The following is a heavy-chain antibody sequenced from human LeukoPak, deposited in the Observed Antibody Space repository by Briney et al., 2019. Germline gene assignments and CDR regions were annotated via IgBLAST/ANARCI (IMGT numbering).Heavy chain of an antibody. J-gene: IGHJ4*02. CDR3: AKEQSSSGFFDY. D-gene: IGHD6-6*01. Sequence: GGSLRLSCAASGFTFSSYAMNWVRQAPGKGLEWVSAISGGGDITYYAGSVKGRFTISRDNSKNTLYLQVSSLRADDTAVYYCAKEQSSSGFFDYWGQGTLVTVSS. CDR1: GFTFSSYA. V-gene: IGHV3-23*01. CDR2: ISGGGDIT.